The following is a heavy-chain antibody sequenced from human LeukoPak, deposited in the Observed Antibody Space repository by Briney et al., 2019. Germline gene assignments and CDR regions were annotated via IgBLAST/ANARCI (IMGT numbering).Heavy chain of an antibody. CDR1: GYTFTSYD. Sequence: ASVKVSCKASGYTFTSYDINWVRQATGQGLEWMGWINPNSGGTNYAQKFQGRVTMTRDTSISTAYMELSRLRSDDTAVYYCARTTTAHDAFDIWGQGTMVTVSS. J-gene: IGHJ3*02. D-gene: IGHD1-26*01. V-gene: IGHV1-2*02. CDR3: ARTTTAHDAFDI. CDR2: INPNSGGT.